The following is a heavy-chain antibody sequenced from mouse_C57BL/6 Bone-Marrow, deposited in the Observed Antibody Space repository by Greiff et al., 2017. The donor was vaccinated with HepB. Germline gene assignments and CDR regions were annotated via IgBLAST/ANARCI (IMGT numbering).Heavy chain of an antibody. CDR1: EYEFPSHD. J-gene: IGHJ3*01. CDR2: INSDGGST. V-gene: IGHV5-2*01. CDR3: ARQGYDYTGAWFAY. D-gene: IGHD2-4*01. Sequence: EVQLVESGGGLVQPGESLKLSCESNEYEFPSHDMSWVRKTPEKTLELVAAINSDGGSTYYPDTMERRFIISRDNTKKTLYLKMSSLRSEDTALYYGARQGYDYTGAWFAYWGQGTLVTVSA.